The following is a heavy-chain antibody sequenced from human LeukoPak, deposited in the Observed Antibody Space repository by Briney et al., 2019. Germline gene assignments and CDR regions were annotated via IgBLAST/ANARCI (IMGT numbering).Heavy chain of an antibody. J-gene: IGHJ4*02. Sequence: KGLEWVAVISYDGSNKYYADSVKGRFTISRDNSKNTLYLQMNSLRAEDTAVYYCAKTPDYWGQGTLVTVSS. V-gene: IGHV3-30*18. CDR2: ISYDGSNK. CDR3: AKTPDY.